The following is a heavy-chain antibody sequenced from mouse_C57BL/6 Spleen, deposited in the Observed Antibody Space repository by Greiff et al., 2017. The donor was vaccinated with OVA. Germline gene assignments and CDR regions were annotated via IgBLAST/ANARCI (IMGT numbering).Heavy chain of an antibody. CDR2: ISDGGSYT. Sequence: EVQLVESGGGLVKPGGSLKLSCAASGFTFSSYAMSWVRQTPEKRLEWVATISDGGSYTYYPDNVKGRFTISRDNAKNNLYLKMSHLKSEDTAKYYCARDRTTVVPYFDYWGQGTTLTVSS. CDR1: GFTFSSYA. V-gene: IGHV5-4*01. D-gene: IGHD1-1*01. CDR3: ARDRTTVVPYFDY. J-gene: IGHJ2*01.